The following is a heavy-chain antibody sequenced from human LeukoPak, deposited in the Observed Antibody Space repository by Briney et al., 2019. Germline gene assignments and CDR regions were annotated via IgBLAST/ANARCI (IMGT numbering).Heavy chain of an antibody. J-gene: IGHJ4*02. CDR3: ARGRNDNGGMFFDS. V-gene: IGHV4-59*01. CDR2: ISYSGYT. CDR1: GASIRSYY. D-gene: IGHD4-23*01. Sequence: SETLSLTCTVSGASIRSYYWSWIRQAPGKGLEWIGFISYSGYTSYSPSFKSRVAISVDTSKSQFSLRLSSMTAADTAIYYCARGRNDNGGMFFDSWAQGTLVTVSS.